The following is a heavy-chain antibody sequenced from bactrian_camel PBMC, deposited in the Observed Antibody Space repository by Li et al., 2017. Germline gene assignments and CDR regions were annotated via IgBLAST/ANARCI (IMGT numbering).Heavy chain of an antibody. CDR3: AADYILPVNYECVSGSPKIG. V-gene: IGHV3S40*01. J-gene: IGHJ4*01. D-gene: IGHD3*01. CDR2: ADLGGGRE. Sequence: VQLVESGGGSAQAGGSLRLSCAVAEFSKNTKCMGWFRQAPGKDLKDREGVAAADLGGGRENYADSVKGRFTMSRDAAENTVYLQMSDLKPEDTGAYYCAADYILPVNYECVSGSPKIGWGHGTQVTVS. CDR1: EFSKNTKC.